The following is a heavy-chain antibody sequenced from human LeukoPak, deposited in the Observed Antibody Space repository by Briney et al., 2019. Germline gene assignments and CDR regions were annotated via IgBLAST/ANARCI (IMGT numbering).Heavy chain of an antibody. D-gene: IGHD3-22*01. Sequence: ASVKVSCKASGYTFTGYYMHWVRQAPGQGLEWVGRINPNSGGTSYAQKFKGRVTMTTDTSTSTAYMELRSLRSDDTAVYYCARDDQNDDSSGYYVGQFDPWGQGTLVTVSS. CDR2: INPNSGGT. CDR1: GYTFTGYY. V-gene: IGHV1-2*06. CDR3: ARDDQNDDSSGYYVGQFDP. J-gene: IGHJ5*02.